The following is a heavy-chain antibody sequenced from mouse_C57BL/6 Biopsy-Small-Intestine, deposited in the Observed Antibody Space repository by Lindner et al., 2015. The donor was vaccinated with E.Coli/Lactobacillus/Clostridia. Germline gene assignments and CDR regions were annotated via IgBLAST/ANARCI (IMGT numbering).Heavy chain of an antibody. CDR2: INPSGSFT. CDR3: ARDNSVSDTYWWFDP. V-gene: IGHV1-59*01. Sequence: SVKVSCKASGFTFTNYYFHWVRQAPGQGLEWMGLINPSGSFTASARQFRGRLTMTRDTSTRTLYMELSRLRSDDTAVYYCARDNSVSDTYWWFDPWGQGTLVTVSS. J-gene: IGHJ1*01. CDR1: GFTFTNYY. D-gene: IGHD2-12*01.